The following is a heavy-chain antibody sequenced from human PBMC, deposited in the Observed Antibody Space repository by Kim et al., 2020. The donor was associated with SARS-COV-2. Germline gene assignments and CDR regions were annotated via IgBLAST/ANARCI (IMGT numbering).Heavy chain of an antibody. D-gene: IGHD3-22*01. Sequence: SVKVSCKASGGTFSSYAISWVRQAPGQGLEWMGRIIPIFGIANYAQKFQGRVTITADKSTSTAYMELSSLSSDDTAVYYCARSTYSSDSSGYHFDYWGQ. CDR1: GGTFSSYA. CDR3: ARSTYSSDSSGYHFDY. CDR2: IIPIFGIA. V-gene: IGHV1-69*04. J-gene: IGHJ4*02.